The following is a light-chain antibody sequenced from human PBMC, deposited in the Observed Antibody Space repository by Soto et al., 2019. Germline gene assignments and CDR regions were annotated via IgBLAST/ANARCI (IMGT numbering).Light chain of an antibody. CDR3: TSFARGCTLV. V-gene: IGLV2-23*01. J-gene: IGLJ3*02. CDR2: ATR. Sequence: QSVLTQPAAVSASPGQSITISCTGTSSDVGTYNLVSWYQQYPGKAPKLMIYATRKRPSGVSNRFSGSKSGDTASLTISGLQAEDEADYYCTSFARGCTLVLGGGTKVSVL. CDR1: SSDVGTYNL.